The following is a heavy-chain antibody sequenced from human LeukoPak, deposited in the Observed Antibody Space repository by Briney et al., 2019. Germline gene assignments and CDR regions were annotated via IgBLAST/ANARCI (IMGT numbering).Heavy chain of an antibody. Sequence: SETLSLTCTVSGGSISSSNYYWVWIRQPPRKGLEWIGSMFYTGSTYNNPSLKSRVTTSVDTSKNQFSLRLASVTAADTAVYYCARGVLEMATIWGYYFDYWGQGTLVTVSS. J-gene: IGHJ4*02. V-gene: IGHV4-39*07. D-gene: IGHD5-24*01. CDR1: GGSISSSNYY. CDR3: ARGVLEMATIWGYYFDY. CDR2: MFYTGST.